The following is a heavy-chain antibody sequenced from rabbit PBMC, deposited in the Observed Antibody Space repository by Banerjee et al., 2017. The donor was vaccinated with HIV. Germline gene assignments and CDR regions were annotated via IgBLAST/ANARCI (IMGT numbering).Heavy chain of an antibody. CDR1: GIDFSSYYY. J-gene: IGHJ4*01. CDR3: ARDHVDSSGL. V-gene: IGHV1S40*01. Sequence: QSLEESGGDLVKPGASLTLTCKASGIDFSSYYYMCWVRQAPGKGLEWIACIDTGNSGSTYYASWAKGRFTISKTSSTTVTLQMTSLTAADTATYFCARDHVDSSGLWGPGTLVTVS. CDR2: IDTGNSGST. D-gene: IGHD4-1*01.